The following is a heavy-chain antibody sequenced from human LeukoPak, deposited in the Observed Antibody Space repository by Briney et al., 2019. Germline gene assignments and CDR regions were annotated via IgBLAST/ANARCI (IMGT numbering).Heavy chain of an antibody. CDR1: GFTFSSYE. CDR2: ISSSGSTI. Sequence: GGSLRLSCAASGFTFSSYEMNWVRQAPGKGLEWVSYISSSGSTIYYADSVKGRFTISRDNAKNSLYLQMNSLRAEDTAVYYCASRYCSGGSCYSPLDYWGQGTLVTVSS. V-gene: IGHV3-48*03. D-gene: IGHD2-15*01. CDR3: ASRYCSGGSCYSPLDY. J-gene: IGHJ4*02.